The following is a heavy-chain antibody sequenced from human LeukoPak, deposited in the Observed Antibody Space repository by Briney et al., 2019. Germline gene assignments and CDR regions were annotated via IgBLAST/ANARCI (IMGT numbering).Heavy chain of an antibody. J-gene: IGHJ4*02. V-gene: IGHV3-23*01. Sequence: GGSLRLSCAASGFTFSSYAMSWVRQAPRKGLEWVSVVSGSGSSTDYADSVKGRFTISRDNSKNTLYLQMSSLSAEDTAVYYCAKMNVLTGYYPPTFDFWGQGTLVTVSS. CDR2: VSGSGSST. CDR3: AKMNVLTGYYPPTFDF. D-gene: IGHD3-9*01. CDR1: GFTFSSYA.